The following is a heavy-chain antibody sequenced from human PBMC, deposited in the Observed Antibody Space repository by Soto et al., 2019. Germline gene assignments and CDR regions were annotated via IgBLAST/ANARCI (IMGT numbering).Heavy chain of an antibody. CDR2: TNQDGSQK. J-gene: IGHJ4*02. CDR3: SGGVGDAF. D-gene: IGHD1-26*01. V-gene: IGHV3-7*04. CDR1: GFSFRSDW. Sequence: EEQLVESGGGLVQPGGSLRLTCAVSGFSFRSDWMNWVRQAPGKGLEWVAHTNQDGSQKYYVDSVKGRFTIFRDNDKKSLSRQMNSLRVEGTAVYYCSGGVGDAFWGQGTLVTVSS.